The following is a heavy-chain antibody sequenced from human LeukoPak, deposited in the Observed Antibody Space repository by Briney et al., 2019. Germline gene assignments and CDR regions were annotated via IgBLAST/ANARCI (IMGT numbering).Heavy chain of an antibody. CDR3: ARRARQAVTPHYYYYMDV. V-gene: IGHV4-34*01. Sequence: SETLSLTCAVYGGSFSGYYWSWIRQPPGKGLEWIGEINHSGSTNYNPSLKSRVTISVDTSKNQFSLKLSSVTAAGTAVYYCARRARQAVTPHYYYYMDVWGKGTTVTISS. J-gene: IGHJ6*03. CDR1: GGSFSGYY. CDR2: INHSGST.